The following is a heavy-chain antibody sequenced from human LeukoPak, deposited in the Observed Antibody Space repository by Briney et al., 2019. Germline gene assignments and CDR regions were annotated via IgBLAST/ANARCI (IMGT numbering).Heavy chain of an antibody. CDR1: GGSISXXXXX. Sequence: SETRSLTGTVSGGSISXXXXXXXWIXXPXXXXXXXXXSXYYSGSTYYNPSLTSRLTISVDTSKNQFSLRLSSVTAADTAVYYCARGRDYGDYVDAFDYWGQGTLVTVSS. CDR3: ARGRDYGDYVDAFDY. J-gene: IGHJ4*02. D-gene: IGHD4-17*01. V-gene: IGHV4-39*01. CDR2: XYYSGST.